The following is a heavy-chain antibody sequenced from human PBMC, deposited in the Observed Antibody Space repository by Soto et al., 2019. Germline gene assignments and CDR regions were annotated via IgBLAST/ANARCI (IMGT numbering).Heavy chain of an antibody. CDR2: ISGSGVLT. CDR1: GFPFSSYA. V-gene: IGHV3-23*01. J-gene: IGHJ3*01. CDR3: TKGGYYSVFEL. Sequence: EMQLLESGGGLVQPGGSLRLSCVASGFPFSSYAISWVRQTPGQGLERVSGISGSGVLTYYADSVKGRFSIFRDNSNNTLSLQVHSLMVEDTAVYFCTKGGYYSVFELWCQGTMVTVSS. D-gene: IGHD3-16*01.